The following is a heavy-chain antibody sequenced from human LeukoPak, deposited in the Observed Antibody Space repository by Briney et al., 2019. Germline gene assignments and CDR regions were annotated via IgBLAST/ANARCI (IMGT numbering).Heavy chain of an antibody. Sequence: KPSETLSLTCTVSGGYISSYYWSWIRQPAGKGLEWIGRIYTSGSTNYNPSLKSRVTMSVDTAQNQLFLKLSSVTAADTAVYYCARGASFSSSHNWFDPWGQGTLVTVSS. CDR1: GGYISSYY. D-gene: IGHD6-13*01. J-gene: IGHJ5*02. V-gene: IGHV4-4*07. CDR3: ARGASFSSSHNWFDP. CDR2: IYTSGST.